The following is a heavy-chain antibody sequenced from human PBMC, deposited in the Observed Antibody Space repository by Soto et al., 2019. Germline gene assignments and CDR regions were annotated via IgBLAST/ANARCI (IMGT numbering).Heavy chain of an antibody. CDR2: IHYSENT. V-gene: IGHV4-31*03. CDR1: GGSISSSGYY. CDR3: AKSLTINADFDC. J-gene: IGHJ4*02. D-gene: IGHD3-9*01. Sequence: QVQLQESGPGLVKPSETLSLTCTVSGGSISSSGYYWSWIRQNPGKGLEWIGYIHYSENTYYNPSLKSRVTISLDTSKNQFSLRLSSVTAADTAVYYCAKSLTINADFDCWGQGTLVTVSS.